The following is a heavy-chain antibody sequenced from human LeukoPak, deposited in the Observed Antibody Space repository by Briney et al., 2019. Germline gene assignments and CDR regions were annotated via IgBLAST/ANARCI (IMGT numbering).Heavy chain of an antibody. J-gene: IGHJ4*02. Sequence: GGSLRLSCAASGFTVSSNYMNWVRQAPGKGLEWVSVIYSGGTTYYADSVKGRFTISRDNSKNTLYLQMNSLRAEDTAVYYCARAHYYDSSGYSGYWGQGTLVTVSS. V-gene: IGHV3-66*01. CDR1: GFTVSSNY. CDR2: IYSGGTT. D-gene: IGHD3-22*01. CDR3: ARAHYYDSSGYSGY.